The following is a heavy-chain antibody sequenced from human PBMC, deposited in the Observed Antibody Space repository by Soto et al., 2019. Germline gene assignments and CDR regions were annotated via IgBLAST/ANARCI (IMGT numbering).Heavy chain of an antibody. D-gene: IGHD2-2*01. V-gene: IGHV3-33*01. CDR2: IWYDGSNK. Sequence: SLRLSCAASGFTFSSYGVHWVRQAPGKGLERVAVIWYDGSNKYYADSVKGRFTISRDNSKNTLYLQMNSLRAEDTAVYYCARGGTSMDYWGQGTLVTVSS. CDR3: ARGGTSMDY. J-gene: IGHJ4*02. CDR1: GFTFSSYG.